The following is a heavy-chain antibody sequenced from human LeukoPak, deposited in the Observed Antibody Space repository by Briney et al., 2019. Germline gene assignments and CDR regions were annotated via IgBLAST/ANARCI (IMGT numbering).Heavy chain of an antibody. CDR2: ISSSSTYI. CDR3: ARAPGYRSFLDY. D-gene: IGHD6-13*01. J-gene: IGHJ4*02. Sequence: GGSLRLSCAASGFTFSSYSMNCVRQAPGKGLEWVSSISSSSTYIYYAHSVKGRFAISRDNAKNSLYLQMNSLRAEDTAVYYCARAPGYRSFLDYWGQGTLVIVSS. V-gene: IGHV3-21*01. CDR1: GFTFSSYS.